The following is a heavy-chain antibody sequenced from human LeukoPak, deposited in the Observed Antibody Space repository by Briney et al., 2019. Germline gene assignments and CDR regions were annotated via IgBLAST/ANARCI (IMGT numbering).Heavy chain of an antibody. CDR3: ASHPASYDSSGYHFDY. V-gene: IGHV4-39*01. J-gene: IGHJ4*02. CDR2: TYYSGST. CDR1: GGSISSSSYY. Sequence: SETLSLTCTVSGGSISSSSYYWGWVRQPPGKGLEWIGSTYYSGSTYYNPSLKSRVIISVDTSKNQFSLKLSSVTAADTAVYYCASHPASYDSSGYHFDYWGQGTLVTVSS. D-gene: IGHD3-22*01.